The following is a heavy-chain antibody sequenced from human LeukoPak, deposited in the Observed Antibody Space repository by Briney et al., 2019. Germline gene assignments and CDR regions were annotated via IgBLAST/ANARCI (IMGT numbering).Heavy chain of an antibody. Sequence: PSETLSLTCTVSGGSISDYYWSWIRQPPGKGLEWIGYIFASGSTNYNPSLKSRVTISLDTSKKQFSLKLNSVTAADTAVYYCARAYGSGRYYNTYYYYYMDVWGKGTTVTVSS. V-gene: IGHV4-4*09. D-gene: IGHD3-10*01. CDR3: ARAYGSGRYYNTYYYYYMDV. J-gene: IGHJ6*03. CDR2: IFASGST. CDR1: GGSISDYY.